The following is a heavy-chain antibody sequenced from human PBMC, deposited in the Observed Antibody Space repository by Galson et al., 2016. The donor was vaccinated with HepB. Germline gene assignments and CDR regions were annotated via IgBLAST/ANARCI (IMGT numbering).Heavy chain of an antibody. J-gene: IGHJ5*01. Sequence: SLRLSCAASGFSLSDYGMHWVRQAPGKGLEWVAVIPYDGSNKYYADSVKGRFTISRDNSKNTLYLQMNTLRAEDTAVYYCAKDSDSVGDCYFGSWGQGTLVTVSS. CDR2: IPYDGSNK. CDR3: AKDSDSVGDCYFGS. D-gene: IGHD2-21*02. CDR1: GFSLSDYG. V-gene: IGHV3-30*18.